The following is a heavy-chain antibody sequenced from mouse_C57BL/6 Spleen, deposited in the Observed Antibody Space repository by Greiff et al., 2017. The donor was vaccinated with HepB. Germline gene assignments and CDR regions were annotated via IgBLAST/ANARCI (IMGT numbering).Heavy chain of an antibody. D-gene: IGHD2-3*01. V-gene: IGHV1-64*01. CDR2: IHPNSGST. J-gene: IGHJ1*03. Sequence: VKLQESGAELVKPGASVKLSCKASGYTFTSYWMHWVKQRPGQGLEWIGMIHPNSGSTNYNEKFKSKATLTVDKSSSTAYMQLSSLTSEDSAVYYCARDDGYYWYFDVWGTGTTVTVSS. CDR1: GYTFTSYW. CDR3: ARDDGYYWYFDV.